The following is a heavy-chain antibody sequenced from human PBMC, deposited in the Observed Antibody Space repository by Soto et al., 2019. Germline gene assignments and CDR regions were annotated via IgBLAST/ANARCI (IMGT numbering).Heavy chain of an antibody. V-gene: IGHV4-34*01. CDR3: ARGPRDSNYAPRYYYYYGMDV. J-gene: IGHJ6*02. CDR2: INHSGST. CDR1: GGSFSGYY. Sequence: PSETLSLTCAVYGGSFSGYYWSWIRQPPGKGLEWIGEINHSGSTNYNPSLKSRVTILVDTSKNQFSLKLSSVTAADTAVYYCARGPRDSNYAPRYYYYYGMDVWGQGTTVTVSS. D-gene: IGHD4-4*01.